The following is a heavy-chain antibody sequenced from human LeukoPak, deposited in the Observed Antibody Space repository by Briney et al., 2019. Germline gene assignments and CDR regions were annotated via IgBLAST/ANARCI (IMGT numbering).Heavy chain of an antibody. CDR2: INPNSGNT. J-gene: IGHJ3*02. V-gene: IGHV1-8*01. CDR3: AALSGTDAFDI. D-gene: IGHD1-26*01. Sequence: ASVKVSCKASGYAFTSYDINWVRQATGQGLEWMGWINPNSGNTGYAQKFQGRVTMTRNTSISTAYMELSSLRSEDTAVYYCAALSGTDAFDIWGQGTMVTVSS. CDR1: GYAFTSYD.